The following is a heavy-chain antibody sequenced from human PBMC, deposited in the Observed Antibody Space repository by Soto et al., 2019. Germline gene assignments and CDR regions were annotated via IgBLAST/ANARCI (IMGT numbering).Heavy chain of an antibody. CDR2: ISGSGGTT. D-gene: IGHD2-15*01. CDR1: GFTFPNYV. Sequence: EVQLLESGGGLVQPGGSLRLSCAASGFTFPNYVLTWVRQAPGKGLEWVSGISGSGGTTYYADSVEGRFTISRDNFKNTLYLHMNSLRAEDTAIYYCAKRGGRRIQTHYYYYALAVWGQGTTVTVSS. V-gene: IGHV3-23*01. J-gene: IGHJ6*02. CDR3: AKRGGRRIQTHYYYYALAV.